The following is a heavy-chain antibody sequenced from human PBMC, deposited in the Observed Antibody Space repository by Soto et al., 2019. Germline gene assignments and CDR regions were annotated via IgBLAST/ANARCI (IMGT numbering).Heavy chain of an antibody. CDR2: IYYSGST. Sequence: TCTVSGGSVSSSDSYWGWIRQPPGKGLEWIGYIYYSGSTNYNPSLKSRVTISVDTSKNQFSLKLSSVTAADTAVYYCARVPPLDNWFDPWGQGTLVTVSS. CDR3: ARVPPLDNWFDP. V-gene: IGHV4-61*08. J-gene: IGHJ5*02. CDR1: GGSVSSSDSY.